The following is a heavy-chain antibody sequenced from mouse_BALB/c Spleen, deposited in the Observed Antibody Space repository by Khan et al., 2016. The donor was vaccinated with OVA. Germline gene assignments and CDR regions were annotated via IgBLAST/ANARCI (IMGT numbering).Heavy chain of an antibody. V-gene: IGHV3-2*02. D-gene: IGHD2-13*01. J-gene: IGHJ4*01. Sequence: EVQLVESGPGLVKPSQSLSLTCTVTGYSITSDYAWNWIRQFPGNKLEWMGYISSTGSTSYNPSLKSRISITRDTSKNKFFLHLNSVTTEDTATYDCARSLYYSDSYAMDYWGQGTSGTVSS. CDR3: ARSLYYSDSYAMDY. CDR2: ISSTGST. CDR1: GYSITSDYA.